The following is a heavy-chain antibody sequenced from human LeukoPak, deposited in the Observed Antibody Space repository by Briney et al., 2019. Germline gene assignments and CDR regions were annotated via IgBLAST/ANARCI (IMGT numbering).Heavy chain of an antibody. J-gene: IGHJ6*03. CDR1: GFTFNSYT. D-gene: IGHD3-10*01. V-gene: IGHV3-21*01. CDR3: ARDQMVRGVIKASYYYYMDV. Sequence: GGSLRLSCAASGFTFNSYTMHWVRQAPGKGLEWVSSISSSSSYIYYADSVKGRFTISRDNAKNSLYLQMNSLRAEDTAVYYCARDQMVRGVIKASYYYYMDVWGKGTTVTVSS. CDR2: ISSSSSYI.